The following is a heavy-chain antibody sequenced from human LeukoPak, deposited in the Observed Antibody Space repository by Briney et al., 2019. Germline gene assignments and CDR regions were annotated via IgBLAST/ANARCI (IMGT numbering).Heavy chain of an antibody. Sequence: SETLSLTCTVSGGSISSSSYYWGWIRQPPAKGPEWIGSIYYSGSTYYSPSLKSRVTMSVDTFKNQFSLKLSSVTAADTAVYYCARHGSASGWYRSHFDYWGQGTLVTVSS. CDR2: IYYSGST. D-gene: IGHD6-19*01. V-gene: IGHV4-39*01. J-gene: IGHJ4*02. CDR1: GGSISSSSYY. CDR3: ARHGSASGWYRSHFDY.